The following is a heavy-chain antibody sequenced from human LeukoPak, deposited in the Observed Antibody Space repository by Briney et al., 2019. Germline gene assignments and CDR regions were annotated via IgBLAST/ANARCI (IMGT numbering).Heavy chain of an antibody. CDR1: GGSISSHY. Sequence: PSETLSLTCTVSGGSISSHYWSWIRQPPGKGLEWIGYIYYSGSTNYNPSLKSRVTISVDTSKNQFSLKLSSVTAADTAVYYCARDAKLLSKTGDTAIDYYYYYMDVWGKGTTVTVSS. D-gene: IGHD5-18*01. V-gene: IGHV4-59*11. CDR3: ARDAKLLSKTGDTAIDYYYYYMDV. J-gene: IGHJ6*03. CDR2: IYYSGST.